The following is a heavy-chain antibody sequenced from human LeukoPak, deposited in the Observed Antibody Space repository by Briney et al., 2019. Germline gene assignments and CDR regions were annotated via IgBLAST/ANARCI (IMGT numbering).Heavy chain of an antibody. CDR1: GFTFSNYW. Sequence: GGSLRLSCAASGFTFSNYWMSWVRQAPGKGLEWVANIKKDGSEKCYVDSVKGRFTLSRDNAKNSLYLQMNSLRAEDTAVYYCARGFGYGSGSRPEYCGQGTLVTVSS. V-gene: IGHV3-7*04. D-gene: IGHD3-10*01. CDR2: IKKDGSEK. J-gene: IGHJ4*02. CDR3: ARGFGYGSGSRPEY.